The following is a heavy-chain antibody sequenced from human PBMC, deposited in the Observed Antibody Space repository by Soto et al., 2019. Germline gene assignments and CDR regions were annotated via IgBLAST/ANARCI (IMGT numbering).Heavy chain of an antibody. CDR3: ARYGTRGDW. Sequence: GGSLRLSCQASGFNFRMYEMHWVRKAPGKGLEWVSYISSSGLTTYYADFAEGRFTISRDNAKDSLYLHLNSLRVGNTAVYYCARYGTRGDWWGLGSQVTVSS. CDR2: ISSSGLTT. V-gene: IGHV3-48*03. CDR1: GFNFRMYE. J-gene: IGHJ5*01. D-gene: IGHD3-10*01.